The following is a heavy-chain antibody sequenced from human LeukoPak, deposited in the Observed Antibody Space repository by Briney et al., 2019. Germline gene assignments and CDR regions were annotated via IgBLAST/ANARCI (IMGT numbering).Heavy chain of an antibody. Sequence: GGSLRLSCAASGFTFSSHWMHWVRQAPEKGLVGVSHINADGSATYYAASVKGRFTISRDNARNTLYLQMHSLTAEDTGVYYCVRGALRDCSYTSCTRGNWFDPRGQGTLVTVSS. CDR1: GFTFSSHW. CDR3: VRGALRDCSYTSCTRGNWFDP. D-gene: IGHD2-2*01. V-gene: IGHV3-74*01. J-gene: IGHJ5*02. CDR2: INADGSAT.